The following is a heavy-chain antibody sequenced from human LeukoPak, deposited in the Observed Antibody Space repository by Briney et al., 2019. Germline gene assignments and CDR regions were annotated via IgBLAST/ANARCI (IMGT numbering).Heavy chain of an antibody. CDR3: AKLGYDPFDY. V-gene: IGHV3-9*01. CDR2: ISWNSGSI. Sequence: GGAVRLSCAASGFTFDDYAMHWVRQAPGKGLEWVSGISWNSGSIGYADSVKGRFTISRDNAKNSLYLQMNSLRAEDTALYYCAKLGYDPFDYWGQGTLVTVSS. CDR1: GFTFDDYA. D-gene: IGHD3-3*01. J-gene: IGHJ4*02.